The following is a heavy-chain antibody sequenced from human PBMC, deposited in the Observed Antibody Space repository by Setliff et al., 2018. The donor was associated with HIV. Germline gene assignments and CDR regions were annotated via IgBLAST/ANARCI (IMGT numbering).Heavy chain of an antibody. D-gene: IGHD2-2*01. V-gene: IGHV3-7*01. CDR1: GFTFSNYW. J-gene: IGHJ6*03. CDR2: IKLDGNEK. CDR3: ARGHSDQLLFVLYYYYMDV. Sequence: GASVKVSCAASGFTFSNYWMSWVRQAPGKGLEWVASIKLDGNEKYYVDSVKGRFTISRDNAKNSLYLQMNSLRAEDTAVYYCARGHSDQLLFVLYYYYMDVWGKGTTVTVSS.